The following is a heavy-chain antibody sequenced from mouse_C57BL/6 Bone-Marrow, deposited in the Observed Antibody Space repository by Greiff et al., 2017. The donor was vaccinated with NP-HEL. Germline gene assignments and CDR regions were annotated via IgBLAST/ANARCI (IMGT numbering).Heavy chain of an antibody. CDR3: ATGHYYGSSHWYFDV. J-gene: IGHJ1*03. Sequence: QVQLQQPGAELVKPGASVKMSCKASGYTFTSYWITWVKQRPGQGLEWIGDIYPGSGSTNYNEKFKSKATLTVDTSSSTAYMQLSSLTSEDSAVXYCATGHYYGSSHWYFDVWGTGTTVTVSS. CDR1: GYTFTSYW. V-gene: IGHV1-55*01. CDR2: IYPGSGST. D-gene: IGHD1-1*01.